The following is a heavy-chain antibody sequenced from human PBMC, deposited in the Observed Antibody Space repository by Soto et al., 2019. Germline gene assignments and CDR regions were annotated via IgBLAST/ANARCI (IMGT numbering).Heavy chain of an antibody. CDR1: GFTFSSYA. Sequence: EVQLVESGGGLVQPGGSLRLSCAASGFTFSSYAMHWVRQAPGKGLEYVSAISSNGGSTYYANSVKDRFTISRDNSKNTLYLQMGSLRAEDMAVYYCARETGTLSLAFDYWGQGTLVTVSS. D-gene: IGHD1-7*01. V-gene: IGHV3-64*01. CDR3: ARETGTLSLAFDY. CDR2: ISSNGGST. J-gene: IGHJ4*02.